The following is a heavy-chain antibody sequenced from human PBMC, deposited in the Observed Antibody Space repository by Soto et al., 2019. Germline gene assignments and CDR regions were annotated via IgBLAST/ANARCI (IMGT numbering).Heavy chain of an antibody. V-gene: IGHV4-39*01. D-gene: IGHD2-8*01. CDR2: IYYSGST. CDR3: ARHWRNGVPKY. Sequence: QLQLQESGPGLVKPSETLSLTCTVSGGSISSSSYYWGWIRQPPGKGLEWIGSIYYSGSTYYNPSLKSRVTISVDTSKNQFSLKLSSVTAADTAVYYCARHWRNGVPKYWGQGTLVTVSS. CDR1: GGSISSSSYY. J-gene: IGHJ4*02.